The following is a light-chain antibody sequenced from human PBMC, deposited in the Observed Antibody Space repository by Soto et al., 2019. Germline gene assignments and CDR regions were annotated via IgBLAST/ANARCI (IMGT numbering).Light chain of an antibody. Sequence: DIQMTQSPSTLSASVGDRVTITCRASQSISSWLAWYQQKPGKAPKLLIYKASGLDSGVPSRFSGSGSGTEFTLTISSLQPDDFATYYCQQYNSYRTFGQGTKVEIK. V-gene: IGKV1-5*03. CDR3: QQYNSYRT. CDR2: KAS. CDR1: QSISSW. J-gene: IGKJ1*01.